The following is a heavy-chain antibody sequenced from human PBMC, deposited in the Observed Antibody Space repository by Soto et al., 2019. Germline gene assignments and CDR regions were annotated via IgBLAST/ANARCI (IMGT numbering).Heavy chain of an antibody. J-gene: IGHJ4*02. V-gene: IGHV4-4*02. D-gene: IGHD2-15*01. CDR1: GGSISDNW. CDR3: ARHVAVPRTRGFDY. CDR2: IYHSGTT. Sequence: QVQLQESGPGLVKPSGTLSLTCAVAGGSISDNWWSWVRQAPGKGLEWIGEIYHSGTTDYNPSLNGRVIRLVAKSASQIYLSLSSVTAADTAVYYCARHVAVPRTRGFDYWGQGALVAVSS.